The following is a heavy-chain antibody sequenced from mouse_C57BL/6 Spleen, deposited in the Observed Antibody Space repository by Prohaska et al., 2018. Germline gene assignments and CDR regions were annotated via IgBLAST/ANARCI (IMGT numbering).Heavy chain of an antibody. CDR1: GYTFTDYY. V-gene: IGHV1-26*01. CDR3: ARGTGTYFDD. J-gene: IGHJ2*01. D-gene: IGHD4-1*01. Sequence: EVQLQQSGPELVKPGASVKISCKASGYTFTDYYMNWVKQSHGKSLEWIGDINTNNGGTSYNEKFKGKATLTVDKSASTAYMELRSLTSEDSAVYYCARGTGTYFDDWGQGTTLTVSS. CDR2: INTNNGGT.